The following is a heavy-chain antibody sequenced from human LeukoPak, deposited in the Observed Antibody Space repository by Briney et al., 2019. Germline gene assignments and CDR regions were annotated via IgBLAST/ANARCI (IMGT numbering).Heavy chain of an antibody. CDR2: IYYSGST. CDR1: GGSISSYY. Sequence: PSETLSLTCTVSGGSISSYYWSWIRQPPGKGLEWIGYIYYSGSTNYNPSLKSRVTISVDTSKNKFSLKLSSVTAADTAVYYCAGTTNAWFDPWGQGTLVTVSS. J-gene: IGHJ5*02. CDR3: AGTTNAWFDP. D-gene: IGHD1-26*01. V-gene: IGHV4-59*01.